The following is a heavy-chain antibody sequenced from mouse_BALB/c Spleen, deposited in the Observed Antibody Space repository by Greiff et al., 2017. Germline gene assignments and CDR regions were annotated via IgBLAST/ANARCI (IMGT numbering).Heavy chain of an antibody. V-gene: IGHV5-6-4*01. D-gene: IGHD2-1*01. Sequence: EVMLVESGGGLVKPGGSLKLSCAASGFTFSSYTMSWVRQTPEKRLEWVATISSGGSYTYYPDSVKGRFTISRDNAKNTLYLQMSSLKSEDTAMYYCTRDGGGNYEGNAMDYWGQGTSVTVSS. CDR1: GFTFSSYT. J-gene: IGHJ4*01. CDR3: TRDGGGNYEGNAMDY. CDR2: ISSGGSYT.